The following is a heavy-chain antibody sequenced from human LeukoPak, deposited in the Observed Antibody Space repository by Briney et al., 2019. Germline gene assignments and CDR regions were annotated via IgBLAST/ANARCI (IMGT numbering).Heavy chain of an antibody. CDR2: IKSKTDGGTP. D-gene: IGHD2-15*01. Sequence: PGGSLRLSCAVSGFTFSNAWMSWVRQAPGKGPEWVGRIKSKTDGGTPDYAAPVKGRFTISRDDSKNMVFLQMNSLKTEDSAVYYCTTGKSGGRGGNLDYWGQGTLVTVSS. J-gene: IGHJ4*02. V-gene: IGHV3-15*01. CDR3: TTGKSGGRGGNLDY. CDR1: GFTFSNAW.